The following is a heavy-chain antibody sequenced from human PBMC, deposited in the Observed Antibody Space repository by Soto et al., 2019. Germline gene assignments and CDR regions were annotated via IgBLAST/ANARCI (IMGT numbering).Heavy chain of an antibody. V-gene: IGHV3-15*07. CDR2: IKSKSDGGTT. J-gene: IGHJ4*02. Sequence: EVQLVESGGGLVKPGGSLRLSCAVSGFALGNGAMHWVRQAPGQGLEWVGRIKSKSDGGTTDYAAPVKGRFTISRDDSRNILYLHMDSLRSEDTALYYCTTGWGSSWCEWGQGTLVTVSS. CDR1: GFALGNGA. D-gene: IGHD6-13*01. CDR3: TTGWGSSWCE.